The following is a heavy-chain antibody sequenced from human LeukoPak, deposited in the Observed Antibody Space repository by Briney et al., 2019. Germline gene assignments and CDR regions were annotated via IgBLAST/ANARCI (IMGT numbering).Heavy chain of an antibody. J-gene: IGHJ6*03. CDR2: IYYSGST. Sequence: SETLSLTCTVSGGSISSYYWNWIRQPPGKGLEWIGYIYYSGSTNYNPSLKSRVTISVDTSKNQFSLKLSSVTAADTAVYYCARCRLRTRYPAYYYYMDVWGKGTTVTVSS. CDR1: GGSISSYY. D-gene: IGHD3-9*01. CDR3: ARCRLRTRYPAYYYYMDV. V-gene: IGHV4-59*01.